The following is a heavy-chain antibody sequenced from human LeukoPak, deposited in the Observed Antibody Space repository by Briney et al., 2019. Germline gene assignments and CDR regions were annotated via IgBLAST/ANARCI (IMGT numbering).Heavy chain of an antibody. CDR3: ARASASYGCDY. J-gene: IGHJ4*02. V-gene: IGHV1-46*01. D-gene: IGHD5-18*01. CDR1: GYTFTSYY. Sequence: ASVKVSCKASGYTFTSYYMHWVRQAPGQGLEWMGIINPSGGSTSYAQKFQGRVTMTRNTSTSTVYMELSSLRSEDTAVYYCARASASYGCDYWGQGTLVTVSS. CDR2: INPSGGST.